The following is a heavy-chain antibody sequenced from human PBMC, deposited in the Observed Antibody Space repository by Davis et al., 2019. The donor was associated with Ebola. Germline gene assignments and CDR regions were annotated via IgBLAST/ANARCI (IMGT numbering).Heavy chain of an antibody. Sequence: MPGGSLRLSCTVSGDSITSKMWSWIRQSPGKGLEWIGYMYNTGGTTSYNPSLKSRATISVDAPKNQFSLTLTSVTAADTALYYCARHRPSGWYPLDFWGQGTLVTVSS. CDR3: ARHRPSGWYPLDF. J-gene: IGHJ4*02. V-gene: IGHV4-59*08. CDR1: GDSITSKM. D-gene: IGHD6-19*01. CDR2: MYNTGGTT.